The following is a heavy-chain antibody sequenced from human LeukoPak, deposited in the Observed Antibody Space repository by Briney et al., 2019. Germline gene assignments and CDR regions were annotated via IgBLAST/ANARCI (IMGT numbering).Heavy chain of an antibody. CDR3: AKDIGWELLRGSAFDI. CDR1: GFTFDDYA. V-gene: IGHV3-9*03. J-gene: IGHJ3*02. Sequence: GGSLRLSCAASGFTFDDYAMHWVRQAPGKGLEWVSGISWNSGSIGYADSVKGRFTISRDNAKNSLYLQMNSLRAEDMALYYCAKDIGWELLRGSAFDIWGQGTMVTVSS. D-gene: IGHD1-26*01. CDR2: ISWNSGSI.